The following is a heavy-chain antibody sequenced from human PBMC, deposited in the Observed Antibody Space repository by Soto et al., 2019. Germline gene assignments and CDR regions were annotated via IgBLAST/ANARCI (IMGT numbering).Heavy chain of an antibody. D-gene: IGHD3-10*01. J-gene: IGHJ6*02. CDR3: ARHGFGHLHGLVDV. CDR2: INYDGYS. CDR1: GGSITNYY. V-gene: IGHV4-59*08. Sequence: QVQLQESGPGLVKPSETLSLTCTVSGGSITNYYCSWFRQPPGKGLEWIGYINYDGYSAYNLSLMWRVTLSMDTAKTRFALMLESVTATDTAVYYCARHGFGHLHGLVDVWVQGTTVIVSS.